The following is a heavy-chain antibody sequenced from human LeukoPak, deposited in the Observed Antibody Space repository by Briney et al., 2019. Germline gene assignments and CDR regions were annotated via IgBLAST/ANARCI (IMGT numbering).Heavy chain of an antibody. V-gene: IGHV3-74*01. D-gene: IGHD3-22*01. CDR3: ARDPAYYDSSGLTDY. J-gene: IGHJ4*02. CDR1: GFTFSSYW. Sequence: GGSLRLSCAASGFTFSSYWMHWVRQAPGKGLVWVSHINSDGSSASYADSVKGRFTISRDNAKNTLYLQMNSLRAEDTAVYYCARDPAYYDSSGLTDYWGQGTLVTVSS. CDR2: INSDGSSA.